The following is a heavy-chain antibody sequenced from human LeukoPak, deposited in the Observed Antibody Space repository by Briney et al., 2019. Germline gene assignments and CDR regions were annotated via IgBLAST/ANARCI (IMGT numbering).Heavy chain of an antibody. D-gene: IGHD1-1*01. CDR2: IRSKAYRGTT. CDR3: ARGPIQLWIHNAMDV. J-gene: IGHJ6*02. Sequence: GGSLRLSCTGSGFTFGDHAMSWVRQAPGEGLEWVGFIRSKAYRGTTEYAASVKGRFTISRDDSASIAYLQMNSLKTVDTAVYYCARGPIQLWIHNAMDVWGQGTTVTVSS. V-gene: IGHV3-49*04. CDR1: GFTFGDHA.